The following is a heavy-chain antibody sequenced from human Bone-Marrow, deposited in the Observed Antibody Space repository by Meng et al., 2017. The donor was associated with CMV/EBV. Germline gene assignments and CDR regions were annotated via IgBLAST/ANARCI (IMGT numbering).Heavy chain of an antibody. V-gene: IGHV3-53*01. Sequence: GGSLRLSCAASGFTVSSNYMSWVRQAPGKGLEWVSVIYSGGSTYYADSVKGRFTISRDNSKNTLYLQMNSLRAEDTAVYYCASSYSNYGYYYYGMDVWGPGNTVNVSS. CDR1: GFTVSSNY. CDR2: IYSGGST. D-gene: IGHD4-11*01. J-gene: IGHJ6*02. CDR3: ASSYSNYGYYYYGMDV.